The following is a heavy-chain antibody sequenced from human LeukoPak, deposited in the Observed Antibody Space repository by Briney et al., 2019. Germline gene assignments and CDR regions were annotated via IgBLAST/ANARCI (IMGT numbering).Heavy chain of an antibody. J-gene: IGHJ4*02. CDR3: ARGFYCSSTSCSTGFDY. V-gene: IGHV3-7*04. D-gene: IGHD2-2*01. CDR1: GFTFSRFW. Sequence: PGGSLRLSCAASGFTFSRFWMTWVRQAPGKGLEWVASIKQDGSEKYYVDSVKGRFTISRDNAKNSLYLQMNSLRVEDTAVYYCARGFYCSSTSCSTGFDYWGQGTLVTVSS. CDR2: IKQDGSEK.